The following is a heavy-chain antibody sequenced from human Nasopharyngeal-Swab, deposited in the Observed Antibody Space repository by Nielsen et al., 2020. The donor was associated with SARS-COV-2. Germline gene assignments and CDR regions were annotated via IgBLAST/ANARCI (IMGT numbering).Heavy chain of an antibody. V-gene: IGHV3-15*01. CDR2: IKSKTDGGTT. CDR3: TTGSSGWYHYYYGMDV. Sequence: GESLKISCAASGFTFSSYSMNWVRQAPGKGLEWVGRIKSKTDGGTTDYAAPVKGRFTISRDDSKNTLYLQMNSLKTEDTAVYYCTTGSSGWYHYYYGMDVWGQGTTVTVSS. CDR1: GFTFSSYS. D-gene: IGHD6-19*01. J-gene: IGHJ6*02.